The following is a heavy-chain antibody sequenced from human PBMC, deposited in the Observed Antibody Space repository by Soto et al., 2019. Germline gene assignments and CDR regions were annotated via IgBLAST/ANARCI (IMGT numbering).Heavy chain of an antibody. CDR1: GFAFNTYA. J-gene: IGHJ5*02. D-gene: IGHD3-22*01. Sequence: EVQLLESGGGLVQPGGSLRLSCAASGFAFNTYAMSWVRQSPGKGLEWVSSINGIDDSTYYSDSVKGRFTISRDNSKNTLFLRMNSLRAEDTAVYYCAKDPFTSAFDHHGHYTWGSWCQGTLVTVSS. CDR2: INGIDDST. V-gene: IGHV3-23*01. CDR3: AKDPFTSAFDHHGHYTWGS.